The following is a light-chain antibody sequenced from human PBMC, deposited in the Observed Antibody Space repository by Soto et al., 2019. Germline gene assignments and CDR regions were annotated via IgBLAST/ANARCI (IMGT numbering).Light chain of an antibody. CDR1: SSDVGGYNY. CDR3: NSYTSSSTLV. V-gene: IGLV2-14*01. J-gene: IGLJ1*01. Sequence: QTVLTQPASVSWSPGQSITISCTGTSSDVGGYNYVSWYQQHPGKAPKLMIYEVSNRPSGVSNRFSGSKSGNTASLTISGLQAEDEADYYCNSYTSSSTLVFGTGTKVTVL. CDR2: EVS.